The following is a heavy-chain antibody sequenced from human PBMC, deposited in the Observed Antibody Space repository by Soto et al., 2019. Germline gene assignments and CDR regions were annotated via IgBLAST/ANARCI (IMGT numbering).Heavy chain of an antibody. J-gene: IGHJ4*02. V-gene: IGHV4-34*01. D-gene: IGHD6-19*01. CDR3: ARGVAVAGTPTYFDY. Sequence: SETLSLTCAVYGGSFSGYYWSWIRQPPGKGLEWIGEINHSGSTNYNPSLKSRVTISVDTSKNQFSLKLSSVTAADTAVYYCARGVAVAGTPTYFDYWGQGTLVTVSS. CDR1: GGSFSGYY. CDR2: INHSGST.